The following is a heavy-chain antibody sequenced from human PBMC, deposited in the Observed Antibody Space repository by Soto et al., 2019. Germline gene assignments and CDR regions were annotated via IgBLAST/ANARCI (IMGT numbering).Heavy chain of an antibody. CDR3: ADRDIGVSSY. J-gene: IGHJ4*02. CDR2: ISGGGGST. D-gene: IGHD5-12*01. CDR1: GFTFSNHA. V-gene: IGHV3-23*01. Sequence: EVQLLESGGGLVQPGGSLRLSCTASGFTFSNHAMTWVRQAPGKGLECVAAISGGGGSTYYVDSVKGRFTIFRDNSKNTLSLHMTGLSVEDAGIYYCADRDIGVSSYWGQGTLVTVSS.